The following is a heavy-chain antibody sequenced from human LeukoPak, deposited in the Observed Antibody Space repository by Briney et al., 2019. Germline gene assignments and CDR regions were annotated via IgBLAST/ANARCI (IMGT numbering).Heavy chain of an antibody. J-gene: IGHJ4*02. D-gene: IGHD2-2*01. CDR2: IYYSGST. CDR3: ARKFCTSANYDRGYFAY. Sequence: SETLSLTCTVSGGSIISSNYYWGWIRQLPGKGLEWIGTIYYSGSTYYNPSLNSRVTMSADTSENQFSLKLSSVTAADTAMYYCARKFCTSANYDRGYFAYWGQGTLVTVSS. CDR1: GGSIISSNYY. V-gene: IGHV4-39*01.